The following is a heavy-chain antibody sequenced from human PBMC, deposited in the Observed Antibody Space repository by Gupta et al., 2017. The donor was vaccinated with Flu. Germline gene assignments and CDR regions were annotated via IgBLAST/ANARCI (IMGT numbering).Heavy chain of an antibody. V-gene: IGHV1-46*02. D-gene: IGHD6-19*01. CDR3: ARAVAGMDP. Sequence: QVQLVQSGAEVKKPGASVKVSCKASGYTFNSYYIHWVRQAPGQGLEWMGIINPSGGSTSYAQKFQDRVTMTRDTSTSTVYMELSSLRSEDTAVYYCARAVAGMDPWGQGTLVTVSS. CDR2: INPSGGST. CDR1: GYTFNSYY. J-gene: IGHJ5*02.